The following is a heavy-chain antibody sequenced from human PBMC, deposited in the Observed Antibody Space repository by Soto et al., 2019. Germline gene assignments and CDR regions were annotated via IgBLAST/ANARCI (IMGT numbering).Heavy chain of an antibody. Sequence: GGSLRLSCAASGFPLSSYWMSWVRQAPGKGLEWVSGISGSGGNTYYADSVKGRFTISRDNSKNTLYLQMNSLRAEDTAVYYCARGPRAPPPHDYGMDVWGQGTTVTVSS. J-gene: IGHJ6*02. V-gene: IGHV3-23*01. CDR3: ARGPRAPPPHDYGMDV. CDR2: ISGSGGNT. CDR1: GFPLSSYW.